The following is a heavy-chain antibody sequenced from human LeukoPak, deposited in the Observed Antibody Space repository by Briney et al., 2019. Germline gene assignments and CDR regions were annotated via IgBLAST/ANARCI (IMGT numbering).Heavy chain of an antibody. CDR3: VTIVETSIDAFDI. CDR1: GFPLSNYW. V-gene: IGHV3-7*01. D-gene: IGHD2-21*01. Sequence: GGSLRLSCAASGFPLSNYWMSWVRQAPGKGLEWVANIKQDGSERYYVDSVKGRFTISSDNAQNTLYLQMNSLRAEDTAVYYCVTIVETSIDAFDIWGQGTMVTVSS. CDR2: IKQDGSER. J-gene: IGHJ3*02.